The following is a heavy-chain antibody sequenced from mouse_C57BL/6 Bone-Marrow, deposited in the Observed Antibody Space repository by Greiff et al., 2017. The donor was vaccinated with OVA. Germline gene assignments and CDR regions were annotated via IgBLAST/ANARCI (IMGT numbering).Heavy chain of an antibody. CDR3: TGWYFDV. V-gene: IGHV6-3*01. Sequence: EVMLVESGGGLVQPGGSMKLSCVASGFTFSNYWMNWVRQSPEQGLEWVAQIRLKSDNYATHYAESVKGRFTISRDDSKTSVYLQMNNLRAEDTGIYYCTGWYFDVWGTGTTVTVSS. J-gene: IGHJ1*03. CDR2: IRLKSDNYAT. CDR1: GFTFSNYW.